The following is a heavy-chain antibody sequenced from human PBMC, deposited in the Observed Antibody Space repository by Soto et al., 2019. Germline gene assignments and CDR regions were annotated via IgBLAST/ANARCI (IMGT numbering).Heavy chain of an antibody. CDR1: DDSISSSTYY. Sequence: SETLSLTCSVSDDSISSSTYYWGWIRQPPGKCLEWLGYIFYTGSTYKNPSLKSRVTISADSTKNQFSVNLTSVTATDTAVYYCARRPSSGYAYYFDYWGQGILVTVYS. J-gene: IGHJ4*02. D-gene: IGHD3-22*01. CDR3: ARRPSSGYAYYFDY. CDR2: IFYTGST. V-gene: IGHV4-39*01.